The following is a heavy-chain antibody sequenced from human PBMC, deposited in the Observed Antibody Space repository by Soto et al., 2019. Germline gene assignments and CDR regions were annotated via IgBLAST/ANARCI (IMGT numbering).Heavy chain of an antibody. CDR1: GGSISSSSYY. D-gene: IGHD3-3*01. V-gene: IGHV4-39*01. J-gene: IGHJ4*02. Sequence: SETLSLTCTVSGGSISSSSYYWGWIRQPPGKGLEWIGSIYYSGSTYYNPSLKSRVTISVDTSKNQFSLKLSSVTAADTAVYYCARQGGEYYDFWSGYKRVYYFDYWGQGTLVTVS. CDR3: ARQGGEYYDFWSGYKRVYYFDY. CDR2: IYYSGST.